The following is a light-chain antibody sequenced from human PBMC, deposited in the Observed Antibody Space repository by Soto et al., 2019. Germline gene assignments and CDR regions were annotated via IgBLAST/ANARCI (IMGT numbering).Light chain of an antibody. J-gene: IGLJ2*01. V-gene: IGLV1-40*01. Sequence: QLVLTQPPSVSGAPGQRVTISCTGSSSNIGAGYDVHWYQQLPGTAPKLLIYVNSNRPSGVPDRFSGSKSGTSASLAITGLRAEDEADYYCQSYDSSLSAVVFGAGTKLTVL. CDR2: VNS. CDR3: QSYDSSLSAVV. CDR1: SSNIGAGYD.